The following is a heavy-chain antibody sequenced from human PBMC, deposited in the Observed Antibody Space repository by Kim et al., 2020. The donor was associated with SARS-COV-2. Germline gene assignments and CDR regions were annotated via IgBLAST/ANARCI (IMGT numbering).Heavy chain of an antibody. CDR3: ARDRSMVRGVLFSQCWFDP. V-gene: IGHV1-18*04. CDR2: INAYNDNT. Sequence: ASVKVSCKASGYTFTRYGISWVRQAPGQGLEWMGWINAYNDNTNYAQKLQGRVTMTTDTSTSTAYMELRSLRSDDTAVYYCARDRSMVRGVLFSQCWFDPWGQGTLVTISS. CDR1: GYTFTRYG. D-gene: IGHD3-10*01. J-gene: IGHJ5*02.